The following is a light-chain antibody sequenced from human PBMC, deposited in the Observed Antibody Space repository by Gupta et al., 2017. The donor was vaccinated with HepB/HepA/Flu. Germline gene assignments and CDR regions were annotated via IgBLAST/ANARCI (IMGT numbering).Light chain of an antibody. V-gene: IGLV1-40*01. CDR1: SSNIGAGYD. J-gene: IGLJ2*01. Sequence: QSVLTQPPSVSGAPGQRVTISCTGSSSNIGAGYDVHWYQQFPGTAPNLLIYGNSNRPSGVPDLFSGSRSATSASLAITGLQAEDEADYYCQSYDSSLSGVVFGGGTKLTVL. CDR3: QSYDSSLSGVV. CDR2: GNS.